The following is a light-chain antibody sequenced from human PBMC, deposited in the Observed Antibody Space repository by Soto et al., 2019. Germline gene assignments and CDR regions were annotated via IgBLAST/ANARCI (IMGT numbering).Light chain of an antibody. V-gene: IGKV3-20*01. CDR1: QTVPSSY. CDR2: DAS. J-gene: IGKJ5*01. Sequence: EIVWTQSPGTLSLSPGERATLSCRASQTVPSSYLAWYQQRPGQAPRLLIYDASSRAFGIPDRFSGSESGTDFTLTISSLEPEDFAVYSCHQYAWSHLTFRQGTRLEIK. CDR3: HQYAWSHLT.